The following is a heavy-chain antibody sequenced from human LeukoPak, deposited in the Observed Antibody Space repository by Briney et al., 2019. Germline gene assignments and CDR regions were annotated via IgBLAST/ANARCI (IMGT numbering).Heavy chain of an antibody. V-gene: IGHV3-23*01. CDR2: ITGSGDTT. J-gene: IGHJ4*02. Sequence: GGSVRLSCAASGFTFSSYAVTWVRQAPGKGLEWVSGITGSGDTTFYAASVKGRFTISRDNSKNTLYLQMHSLRAEDTAVYYCVKDYSTIPAAAYPLFDYWGQGALVSVSS. D-gene: IGHD6-13*01. CDR3: VKDYSTIPAAAYPLFDY. CDR1: GFTFSSYA.